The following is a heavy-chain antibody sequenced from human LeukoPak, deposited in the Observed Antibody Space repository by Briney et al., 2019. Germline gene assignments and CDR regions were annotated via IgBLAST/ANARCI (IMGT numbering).Heavy chain of an antibody. Sequence: GESLKISCKGSGYSFTTYWIGWVRQMPGKGLEWMGIISPGDSNTAYSPSFQGQVTISADKSISTAYLQWSSLKASDTAMYYCARQGATRRSGHDAFDIWGQGTVVTVSS. CDR2: ISPGDSNT. CDR3: ARQGATRRSGHDAFDI. D-gene: IGHD6-6*01. V-gene: IGHV5-51*01. CDR1: GYSFTTYW. J-gene: IGHJ3*02.